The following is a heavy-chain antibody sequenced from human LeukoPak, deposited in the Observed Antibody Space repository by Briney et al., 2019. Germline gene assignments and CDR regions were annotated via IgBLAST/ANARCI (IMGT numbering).Heavy chain of an antibody. Sequence: PSETLSLTCTVSGGSISSSSYYWGWIRQPPGKGLEWIGSIYYSGSTYYNPSLKIRVTISVDTSKNQFSLKLSSVTAADTAVYYCARVEYSSSWYYYYMDVWGKGTTVTVSS. CDR1: GGSISSSSYY. CDR2: IYYSGST. D-gene: IGHD6-13*01. V-gene: IGHV4-39*07. CDR3: ARVEYSSSWYYYYMDV. J-gene: IGHJ6*03.